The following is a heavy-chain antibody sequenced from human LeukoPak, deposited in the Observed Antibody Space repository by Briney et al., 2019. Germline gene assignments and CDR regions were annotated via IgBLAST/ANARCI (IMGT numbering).Heavy chain of an antibody. CDR3: ARVCSNVLLWFGESLGNWFDP. J-gene: IGHJ5*02. Sequence: PSETLSLTCAVYGGSFSGYYWSWIRQPPGKGLEWIGEINHSGSTNYNPSLKNRVTISVDTSKNQFSLKLSSVTAADTAVYYCARVCSNVLLWFGESLGNWFDPWGQRTLVTVSS. D-gene: IGHD3-10*01. CDR1: GGSFSGYY. V-gene: IGHV4-34*01. CDR2: INHSGST.